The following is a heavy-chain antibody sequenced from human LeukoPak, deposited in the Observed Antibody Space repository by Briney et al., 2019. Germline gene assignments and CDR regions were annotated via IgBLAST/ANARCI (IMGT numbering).Heavy chain of an antibody. V-gene: IGHV3-30*02. CDR3: AKDYVEMATIRAPDY. D-gene: IGHD5-24*01. Sequence: PGGSLRLSCAASEFTFSSYGMHWVRQAPGKGLEWVAFIRYDGSNKYYADSVKGRFTISRDNSKNTLYLQMNSLRAEDTAVYYCAKDYVEMATIRAPDYWGQGTLVTVSS. J-gene: IGHJ4*02. CDR1: EFTFSSYG. CDR2: IRYDGSNK.